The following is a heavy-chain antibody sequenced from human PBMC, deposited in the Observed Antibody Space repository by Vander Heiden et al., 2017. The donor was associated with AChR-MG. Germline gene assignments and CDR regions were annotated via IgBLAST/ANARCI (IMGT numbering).Heavy chain of an antibody. Sequence: QVQLQQRGAGLLKPSETLSLPRAVYGGSFRCHYWSWIRQPRGKGLEWIGEINHSGSTNYNPSLKSRVTISVDTSKNQFSLKLSSVTAADTAVYYCARGRRGYYYYYMDVWGKGTTVTVSS. J-gene: IGHJ6*03. CDR3: ARGRRGYYYYYMDV. V-gene: IGHV4-34*01. D-gene: IGHD3-16*01. CDR2: INHSGST. CDR1: GGSFRCHY.